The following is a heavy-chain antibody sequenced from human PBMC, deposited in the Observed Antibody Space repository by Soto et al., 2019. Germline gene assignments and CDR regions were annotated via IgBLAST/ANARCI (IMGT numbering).Heavy chain of an antibody. V-gene: IGHV1-18*01. J-gene: IGHJ4*02. CDR3: ARENVDIVPSSPAY. Sequence: ASVKVSCKASGYTFTSYGISWVRQAPGQGLEWMGWISAYNGNTNYAQKLQGRVTMTTDTSTSTAYMELRSLRSDDTAVYYCARENVDIVPSSPAYWGQGSLVTVSS. D-gene: IGHD5-12*01. CDR2: ISAYNGNT. CDR1: GYTFTSYG.